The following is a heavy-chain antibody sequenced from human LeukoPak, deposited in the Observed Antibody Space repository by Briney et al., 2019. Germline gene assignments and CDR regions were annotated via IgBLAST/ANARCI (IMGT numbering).Heavy chain of an antibody. CDR2: IYYSGST. CDR1: GGSISSGDYY. CDR3: ARTEVMDSSGYYYGSFDY. V-gene: IGHV4-30-4*08. Sequence: SQTLSLTCTDSGGSISSGDYYWSWIRQPPGKGLEWIGYIYYSGSTYYNPSLKSRVTISVDTSKNQFSLKLSSVTAADTAVYYCARTEVMDSSGYYYGSFDYWGQGTLVTVSS. J-gene: IGHJ4*02. D-gene: IGHD3-22*01.